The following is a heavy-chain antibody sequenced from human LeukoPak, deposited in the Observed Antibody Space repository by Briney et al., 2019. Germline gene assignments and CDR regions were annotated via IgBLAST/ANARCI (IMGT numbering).Heavy chain of an antibody. CDR1: VGSIKSGYYY. Sequence: SETLSLTCTVSVGSIKSGYYYWNWIRQDPGMGLEWIGYIYYSGNTYYNPSLKSRVTMSVDTSKNQFSLKLTFVTAADTAVYFCARGHDFWSGYSGWFDPWGQGTLVTVSS. CDR3: ARGHDFWSGYSGWFDP. V-gene: IGHV4-31*03. D-gene: IGHD3-3*01. CDR2: IYYSGNT. J-gene: IGHJ5*02.